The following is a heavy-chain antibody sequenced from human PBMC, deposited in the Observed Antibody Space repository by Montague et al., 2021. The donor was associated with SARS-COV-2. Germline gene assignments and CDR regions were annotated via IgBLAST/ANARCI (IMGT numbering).Heavy chain of an antibody. Sequence: SETLSLTCAFSGASMSAKYYYWGWIRQRPGKELEWISSISCSATSYSNPSLKIRVTMSVYTSRNQLSLNLSAVTVADTSVYYCARLGITLGGVIVIRYSFDFWGQGTLVTVSS. CDR2: ISCSATS. V-gene: IGHV4-39*01. D-gene: IGHD3-16*02. CDR1: GASMSAKYYY. J-gene: IGHJ4*02. CDR3: ARLGITLGGVIVIRYSFDF.